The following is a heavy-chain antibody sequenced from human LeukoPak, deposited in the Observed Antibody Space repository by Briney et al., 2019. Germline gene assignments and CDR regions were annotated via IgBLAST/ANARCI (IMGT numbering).Heavy chain of an antibody. CDR3: ARDYIGYDT. D-gene: IGHD5-12*01. Sequence: GESLQISCKGSGYSFTAYWIAWVRQMPGKGLEWMGIIYPGDSDTTYSPSFQGQVTISADKSVSTAYLQWSSLKTSDSAMYYCARDYIGYDTWGQGTLVTVSS. J-gene: IGHJ5*02. CDR2: IYPGDSDT. CDR1: GYSFTAYW. V-gene: IGHV5-51*01.